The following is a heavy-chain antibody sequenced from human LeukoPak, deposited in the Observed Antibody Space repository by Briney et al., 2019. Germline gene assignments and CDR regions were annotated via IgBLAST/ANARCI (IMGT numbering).Heavy chain of an antibody. CDR3: ARGGYSGSWNNAFDI. J-gene: IGHJ3*02. CDR1: GFTFSSYE. Sequence: PGGSLRLSCAASGFTFSSYEMNWVRQAPGKGLEWVSYISSSGSTIHYADSVKGRFTISRDNAKNSLYLQMNSLRAEDTAVYYCARGGYSGSWNNAFDIWGQGTMVTVSS. CDR2: ISSSGSTI. D-gene: IGHD1-26*01. V-gene: IGHV3-48*03.